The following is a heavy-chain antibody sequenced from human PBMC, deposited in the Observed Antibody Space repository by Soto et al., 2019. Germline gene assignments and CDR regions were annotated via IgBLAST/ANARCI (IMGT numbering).Heavy chain of an antibody. CDR2: TNSDGSDT. D-gene: IGHD6-19*01. J-gene: IGHJ4*02. CDR3: ARDRGWSLFDY. Sequence: EVQLVESGGGLVQPGGSLRLSCAASGFTFSSYWMYWVRQAPGKGLVWVSRTNSDGSDTTYADSVKGRFTISRDNAKNTLYLQMNSLRAEDTAVYYCARDRGWSLFDYWGQATLVTVSS. CDR1: GFTFSSYW. V-gene: IGHV3-74*01.